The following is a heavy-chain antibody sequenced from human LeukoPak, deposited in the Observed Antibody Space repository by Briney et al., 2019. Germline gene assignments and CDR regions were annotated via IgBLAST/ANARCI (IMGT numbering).Heavy chain of an antibody. V-gene: IGHV4-39*01. Sequence: NPSETLSLTCIVSGGSISSSSYYWGWIRQPPGKGLEWIGSIYNSGNTYYNPSLKSRVTISVDTSKNQFSLKLSSVTAADTAVYYCARERYYYDSTSEGNYWGQGTLVTVSS. CDR3: ARERYYYDSTSEGNY. J-gene: IGHJ4*02. CDR1: GGSISSSSYY. CDR2: IYNSGNT. D-gene: IGHD3-22*01.